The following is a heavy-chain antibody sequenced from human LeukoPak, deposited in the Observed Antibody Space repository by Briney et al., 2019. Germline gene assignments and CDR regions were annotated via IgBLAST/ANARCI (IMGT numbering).Heavy chain of an antibody. CDR3: ARGGVYNNDY. Sequence: PGGSLRLSCAASGFTFSSYNMNWVCQAPGKGLEWVSSIKSRDTYMYYADSVKGRFTISRDNAKNSLYLQMNSLRAEDTAVYYCARGGVYNNDYWGQGTLATVSS. CDR1: GFTFSSYN. J-gene: IGHJ4*02. CDR2: IKSRDTYM. V-gene: IGHV3-21*01. D-gene: IGHD1-14*01.